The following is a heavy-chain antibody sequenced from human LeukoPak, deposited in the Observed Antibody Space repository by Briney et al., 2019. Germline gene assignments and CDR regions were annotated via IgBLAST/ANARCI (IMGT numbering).Heavy chain of an antibody. Sequence: GGSLRLSCAASGFTFSDYYMSWIRQAPGKGLEWVSYISSSGSTIYYADSVKGRFTISRDNAENSLYLQMNSLRAEDTAVYYCARWYEAAAGTNPFYYYYGMDVWGQGTTVTVSS. V-gene: IGHV3-11*01. CDR3: ARWYEAAAGTNPFYYYYGMDV. CDR2: ISSSGSTI. D-gene: IGHD6-13*01. J-gene: IGHJ6*02. CDR1: GFTFSDYY.